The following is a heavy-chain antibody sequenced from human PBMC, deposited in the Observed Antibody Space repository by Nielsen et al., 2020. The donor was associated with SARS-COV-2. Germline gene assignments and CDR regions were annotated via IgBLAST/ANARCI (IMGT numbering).Heavy chain of an antibody. CDR1: GFTFSSYG. Sequence: GESLKISCAASGFTFSSYGMHWVRQAPGKGLEWVAVISYDGSNKYYADSVKGRFTISRDNSKNTLYLQMNSLRAEDTALYYCAKQPYGSGLSHFDYWGQGTLVTVSS. J-gene: IGHJ4*02. V-gene: IGHV3-30*18. CDR2: ISYDGSNK. CDR3: AKQPYGSGLSHFDY. D-gene: IGHD6-19*01.